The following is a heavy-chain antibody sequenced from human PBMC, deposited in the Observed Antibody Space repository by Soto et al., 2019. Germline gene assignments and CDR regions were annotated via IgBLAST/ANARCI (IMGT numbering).Heavy chain of an antibody. CDR2: MNPNSGNT. Sequence: ASVKVSCKASGYTFTSYDINWVRQATGQGLEWMGWMNPNSGNTGYAQKFQGRVTMTRNTSISTAYMELSSLRSEDTAVYYCARELWFGLSGPYYYYYGMDVWGQGTTVTVSS. CDR3: ARELWFGLSGPYYYYYGMDV. D-gene: IGHD3-10*01. J-gene: IGHJ6*02. CDR1: GYTFTSYD. V-gene: IGHV1-8*01.